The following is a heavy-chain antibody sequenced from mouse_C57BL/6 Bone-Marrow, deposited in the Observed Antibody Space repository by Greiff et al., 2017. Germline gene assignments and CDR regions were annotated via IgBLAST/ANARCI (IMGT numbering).Heavy chain of an antibody. V-gene: IGHV14-3*01. CDR3: ARGRRRWYFDV. Sequence: EVQGVESVAELVRPGASVKLSCTASGFNIKNTYMHWVKQRPEQGLEWIGRIDPANGNTKYTPKFQGKATVTADTSSNTAYLQLSSLTSEDAAIYYCARGRRRWYFDVWGTGTTVTVSS. J-gene: IGHJ1*03. CDR1: GFNIKNTY. CDR2: IDPANGNT.